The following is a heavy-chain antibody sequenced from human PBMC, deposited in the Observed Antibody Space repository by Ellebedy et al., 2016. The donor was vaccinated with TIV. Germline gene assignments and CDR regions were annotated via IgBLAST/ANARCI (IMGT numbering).Heavy chain of an antibody. CDR3: ARFRSGIVVVPAHYGMDV. V-gene: IGHV4-39*02. CDR1: GGSVTRTNYY. CDR2: IYHTGTT. J-gene: IGHJ6*02. Sequence: SETLSLTXTVSGGSVTRTNYYWGWIRQRPGKGPEWIGNIYHTGTTFYNPSLKSRVTISLDTSKNHFSLKLSSVTAADTAVYYCARFRSGIVVVPAHYGMDVWGQGTTVTVSS. D-gene: IGHD2-2*01.